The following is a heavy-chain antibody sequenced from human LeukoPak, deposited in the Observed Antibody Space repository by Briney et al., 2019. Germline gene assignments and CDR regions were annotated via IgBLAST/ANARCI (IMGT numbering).Heavy chain of an antibody. J-gene: IGHJ6*02. V-gene: IGHV4-61*01. CDR2: IYYSGST. Sequence: SETLSLTCTVSGGSVSSGSYYWNWIRQPTGKGLEWIGYIYYSGSTNYNPSLKSRVTISEGTSKNQFSLKMTSVTAADAAVYYCARARDSNYYYGMGVWGQGTTVTVSS. D-gene: IGHD2-15*01. CDR1: GGSVSSGSYY. CDR3: ARARDSNYYYGMGV.